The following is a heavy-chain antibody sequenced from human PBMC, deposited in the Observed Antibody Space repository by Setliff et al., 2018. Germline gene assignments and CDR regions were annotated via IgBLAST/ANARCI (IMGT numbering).Heavy chain of an antibody. Sequence: GASVKVSCKASGSSFSSYTISWVRQAPGQGLEWMGRFIPMEGRADYAQNFQGRVTIIADKSTSTVYMELSSLRSEDTAVYYCARDDSSGYHTTYFDYWGQGTLVTVS. J-gene: IGHJ4*02. CDR2: FIPMEGRA. V-gene: IGHV1-69*08. CDR1: GSSFSSYT. D-gene: IGHD3-22*01. CDR3: ARDDSSGYHTTYFDY.